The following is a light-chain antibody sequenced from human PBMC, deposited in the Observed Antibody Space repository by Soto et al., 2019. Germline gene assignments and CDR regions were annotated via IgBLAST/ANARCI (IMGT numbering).Light chain of an antibody. CDR2: GAS. J-gene: IGKJ4*01. CDR1: QSVSSN. V-gene: IGKV3-15*01. Sequence: EIVMTQSPATLSVSPGERATLSCRASQSVSSNLAWYQQRPGQAPRLLIYGASTRATGIPARFSGSGSGTEFTLTISSLQSEDFAVYYCQQYNNWVTFGGGTKVDIK. CDR3: QQYNNWVT.